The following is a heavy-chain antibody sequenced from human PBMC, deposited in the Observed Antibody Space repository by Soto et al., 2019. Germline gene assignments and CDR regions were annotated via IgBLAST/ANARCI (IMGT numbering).Heavy chain of an antibody. D-gene: IGHD1-26*01. J-gene: IGHJ4*02. CDR3: AREASGSYYEGGFDY. CDR1: GYTFTSYY. Sequence: ASVKVSCKASGYTFTSYYMHWVRQAPGQGLEWMGIINPSGGSTSYAQKFQGRVTMTRDTSTSTVYMELSSLRSEDTAVYYCAREASGSYYEGGFDYWGQGPLGTAPQ. CDR2: INPSGGST. V-gene: IGHV1-46*01.